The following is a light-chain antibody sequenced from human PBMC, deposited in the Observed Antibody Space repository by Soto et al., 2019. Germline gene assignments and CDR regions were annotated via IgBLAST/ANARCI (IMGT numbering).Light chain of an antibody. Sequence: SVLTQPVSVSGSPGQSLTISCTGTSSDVGGYNYVSWYQQHPGKAPKLMIYDVSNRPSGVSNRFSGSKSGNTASLTISGLQAEDEADYYCSSYTSSSTLYVFGTGTRSPS. CDR1: SSDVGGYNY. V-gene: IGLV2-14*01. CDR3: SSYTSSSTLYV. J-gene: IGLJ1*01. CDR2: DVS.